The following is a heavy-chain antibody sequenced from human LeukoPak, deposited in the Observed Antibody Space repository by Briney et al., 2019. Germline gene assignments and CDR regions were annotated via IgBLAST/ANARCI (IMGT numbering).Heavy chain of an antibody. J-gene: IGHJ6*02. CDR3: ARDDSTYSSSRGYYYYGMDV. Sequence: SETLSLTCTVSGGSISSYYWSWIRQPAGKGLEWIGRIYTSGSTNYNPSLKSRATMSVDTSKNQFSLKLSSVTAADTAVYYCARDDSTYSSSRGYYYYGMDVWGQGTTVTVSS. CDR2: IYTSGST. CDR1: GGSISSYY. D-gene: IGHD6-6*01. V-gene: IGHV4-4*07.